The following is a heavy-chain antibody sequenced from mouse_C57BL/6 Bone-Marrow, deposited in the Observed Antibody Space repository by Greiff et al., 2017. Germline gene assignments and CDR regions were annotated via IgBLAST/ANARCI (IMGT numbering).Heavy chain of an antibody. D-gene: IGHD2-4*01. CDR2: IDPSDSYT. CDR1: GYTFTSYW. J-gene: IGHJ3*01. CDR3: AAYEYDAY. Sequence: QVQLQQPGAELVMPGASVKLSCKASGYTFTSYWMHWVKQRPGQGLEWIGEIDPSDSYTNYNQKVKGKSTLTVDKSSSTAYMQLSSVTAEDSAVYYCAAYEYDAYWGQGTLVTVSA. V-gene: IGHV1-69*01.